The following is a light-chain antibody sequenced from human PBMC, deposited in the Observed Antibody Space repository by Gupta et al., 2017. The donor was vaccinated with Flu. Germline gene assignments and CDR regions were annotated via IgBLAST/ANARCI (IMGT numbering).Light chain of an antibody. V-gene: IGLV3-21*02. Sequence: GGNNIGGKAVHWYQQKPGQAPVLVVYDDSARPSGIPERFSGSNSGNTATLTISRIEAGDEADYYCQVWDTTSDHYVFGIGTKVTVL. CDR1: NIGGKA. J-gene: IGLJ1*01. CDR2: DDS. CDR3: QVWDTTSDHYV.